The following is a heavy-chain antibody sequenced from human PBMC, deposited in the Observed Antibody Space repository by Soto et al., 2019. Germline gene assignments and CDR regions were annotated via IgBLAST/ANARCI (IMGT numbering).Heavy chain of an antibody. CDR1: GYTFTSYY. CDR3: ALKSHDSSGSQSGAFDI. CDR2: INPSGGST. V-gene: IGHV1-46*01. Sequence: ASVKVSCKASGYTFTSYYMHWVRQAPGQGLEWMGIINPSGGSTSYAQKFQGRVTMTRDTSTSTVYMELSSLRSEDTAVYYCALKSHDSSGSQSGAFDIWGQGKMVTVSS. J-gene: IGHJ3*02. D-gene: IGHD6-19*01.